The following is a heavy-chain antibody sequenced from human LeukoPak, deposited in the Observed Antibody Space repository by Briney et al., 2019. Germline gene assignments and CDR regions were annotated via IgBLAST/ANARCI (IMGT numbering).Heavy chain of an antibody. Sequence: GASVKVSCKASGYTFTSYGISWVRQAPGQGLEWMGWISAYNGNTNYAQKLLGRVTMTTDTSTSTAYMELSSLRSEDTAVYYCASETNYGSGSYYLDYWGQGTLVTVSS. CDR3: ASETNYGSGSYYLDY. J-gene: IGHJ4*02. D-gene: IGHD3-10*01. CDR1: GYTFTSYG. CDR2: ISAYNGNT. V-gene: IGHV1-18*01.